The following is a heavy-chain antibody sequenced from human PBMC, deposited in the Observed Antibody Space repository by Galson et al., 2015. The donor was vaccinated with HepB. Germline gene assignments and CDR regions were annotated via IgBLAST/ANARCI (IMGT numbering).Heavy chain of an antibody. Sequence: SLRLSCAASASGFIFKNAWMSWVRQAPGKGLEWVGRIKSNPDGGTTDYAAPVKGRCTISRDDSRNMVYLDIHSLKTENTAVYFCTTWHTDSPYWGQGTLVTVSS. CDR3: TTWHTDSPY. V-gene: IGHV3-15*01. CDR2: IKSNPDGGTT. J-gene: IGHJ4*02. D-gene: IGHD2-21*02. CDR1: GFIFKNAW.